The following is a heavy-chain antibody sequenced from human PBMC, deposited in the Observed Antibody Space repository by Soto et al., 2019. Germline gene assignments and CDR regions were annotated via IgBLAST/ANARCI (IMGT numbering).Heavy chain of an antibody. Sequence: ASVKVSCKASGGTFSSYAISWVRQAPGQGLEWMGGIIPIFGTANYAQKFQGRVTITADESTSTAYMELSSLRSEDTAVYYCARVRGINYGSGSYDAFDIWGQGTMVTVSS. CDR1: GGTFSSYA. CDR3: ARVRGINYGSGSYDAFDI. V-gene: IGHV1-69*13. CDR2: IIPIFGTA. D-gene: IGHD3-10*01. J-gene: IGHJ3*02.